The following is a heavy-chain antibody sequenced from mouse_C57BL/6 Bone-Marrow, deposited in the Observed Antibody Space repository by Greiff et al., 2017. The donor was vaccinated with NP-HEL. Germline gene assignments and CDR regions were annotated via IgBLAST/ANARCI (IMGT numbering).Heavy chain of an antibody. CDR2: INPYNGGT. J-gene: IGHJ2*01. Sequence: EVQLQQSGPVLVKPGASVKMSCKASGYTFTDYYMNWVKQSHGKSLEWIGVINPYNGGTSYNQKFKGKATLTVDKSSSTAYMELNSLTSEYSAVYYRARPSAQAVLDYGGKGTTLTVSP. D-gene: IGHD3-2*02. CDR3: ARPSAQAVLDY. V-gene: IGHV1-19*01. CDR1: GYTFTDYY.